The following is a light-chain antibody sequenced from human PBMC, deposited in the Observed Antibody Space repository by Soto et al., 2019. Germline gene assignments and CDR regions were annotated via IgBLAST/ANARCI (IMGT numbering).Light chain of an antibody. Sequence: DIVLTQSPGTLSLSPGERASLSCRASQSVSSGHLAWYQQKPGQAPRLLIYDASNRATGIPARFSGSGSGTEFTLTISSLQPDDFATYYCQHYNSYSEAFGQGTKVDIK. J-gene: IGKJ1*01. CDR2: DAS. CDR1: QSVSSGH. CDR3: QHYNSYSEA. V-gene: IGKV3-20*01.